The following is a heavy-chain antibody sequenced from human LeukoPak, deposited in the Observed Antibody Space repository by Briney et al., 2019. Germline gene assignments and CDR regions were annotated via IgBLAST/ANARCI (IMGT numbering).Heavy chain of an antibody. Sequence: SETLSLTCTVSGGSISSYYWNWIRLPPGKGLEWIGYIYSSGSTIYNPSLKSRVTISVDTSKNRFSLKLSSVTAADKAVYYCAREAYCGGDCYSGFDYWGQGTLVTVSS. V-gene: IGHV4-59*01. CDR3: AREAYCGGDCYSGFDY. J-gene: IGHJ4*02. D-gene: IGHD2-21*02. CDR1: GGSISSYY. CDR2: IYSSGST.